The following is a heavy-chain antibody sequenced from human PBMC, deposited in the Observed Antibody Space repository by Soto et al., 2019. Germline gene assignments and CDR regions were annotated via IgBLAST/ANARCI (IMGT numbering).Heavy chain of an antibody. Sequence: SETLSLTCTVSGGSISSSSYYWGWIRQTPGKGLEWIGEIYRSGSTNYNPSLKSRVTISVDTSKNQFSLKLNSVTPADTAVYYCAREMGYCTTTSCHAGPLYYYMDVWGKGTTVTVSS. CDR3: AREMGYCTTTSCHAGPLYYYMDV. D-gene: IGHD2-2*01. CDR2: IYRSGST. J-gene: IGHJ6*03. CDR1: GGSISSSSYY. V-gene: IGHV4-61*01.